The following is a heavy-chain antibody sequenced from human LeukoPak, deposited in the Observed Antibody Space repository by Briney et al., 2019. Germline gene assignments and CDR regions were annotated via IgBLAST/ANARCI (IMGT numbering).Heavy chain of an antibody. CDR1: GFTFDDYG. J-gene: IGHJ4*02. D-gene: IGHD5-24*01. CDR2: VSWNGGSI. V-gene: IGHV3-9*01. CDR3: ARVADGDKYGGRDY. Sequence: GRSLRLSCEASGFTFDDYGMHWVRQAPGKGLEWVSGVSWNGGSIGYADSVKGRFTISRDNAKDTLYLQMNSLRVEDTAVYYCARVADGDKYGGRDYWGQGALVIVSS.